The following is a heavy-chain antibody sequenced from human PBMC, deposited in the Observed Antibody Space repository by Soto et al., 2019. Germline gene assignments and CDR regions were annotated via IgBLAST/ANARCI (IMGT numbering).Heavy chain of an antibody. CDR1: GCTFDDYT. CDR3: AKDIESYGDYYYGMDV. CDR2: ISWDGGST. Sequence: GGSLRLSCAASGCTFDDYTMHCVRQTPGKGLEWVSLISWDGGSTYYADSVKGRFTISRGNSKNSLYLQMNSLRTEDTALYYCAKDIESYGDYYYGMDVWGQGTTVTVSS. J-gene: IGHJ6*02. V-gene: IGHV3-43*01. D-gene: IGHD5-18*01.